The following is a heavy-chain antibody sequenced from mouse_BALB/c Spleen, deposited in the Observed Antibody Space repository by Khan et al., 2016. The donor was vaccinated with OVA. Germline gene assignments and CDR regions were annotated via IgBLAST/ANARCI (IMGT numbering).Heavy chain of an antibody. D-gene: IGHD1-1*01. Sequence: VQLQESGAELAKPGASVKMSCKASGYTFTSYWMHWVKQRPGQGLEWIGYINPSTGYTEYNQKFKDKATLTADKSSSTAYMQLSSLTSEVSAVYYCVNHGSSSAWFTYWGQGTLVTVSA. V-gene: IGHV1-7*01. CDR2: INPSTGYT. CDR1: GYTFTSYW. J-gene: IGHJ3*01. CDR3: VNHGSSSAWFTY.